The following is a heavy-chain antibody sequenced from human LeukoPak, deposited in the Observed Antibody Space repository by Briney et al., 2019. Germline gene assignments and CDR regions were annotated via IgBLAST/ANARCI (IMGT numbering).Heavy chain of an antibody. CDR2: ISAYNGNT. Sequence: ASVKVSCKASGYTFTSYGVSWVRQAPGQGLKWMGWISAYNGNTNYAQKLQGRVTMTIDTPTSTAYMELRSLRSDDTAVYYCARGDYGSGSYRYFDYWGQGTLVTVSS. J-gene: IGHJ4*02. D-gene: IGHD3-10*01. CDR3: ARGDYGSGSYRYFDY. CDR1: GYTFTSYG. V-gene: IGHV1-18*01.